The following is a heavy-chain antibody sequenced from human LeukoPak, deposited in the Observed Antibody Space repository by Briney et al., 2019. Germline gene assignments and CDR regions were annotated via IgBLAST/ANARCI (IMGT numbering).Heavy chain of an antibody. D-gene: IGHD3-22*01. CDR3: ARGSTRSYYDSSGYYDY. Sequence: GGSLRLSCAASGFTFSSYAMSWVRQAPGKGLEWDSAISGSGGSTYYADSVKGRFTISRDNSKNTLYLQMNSLRAEDTAIYYCARGSTRSYYDSSGYYDYWGQGTLVTVSS. J-gene: IGHJ4*02. V-gene: IGHV3-23*01. CDR1: GFTFSSYA. CDR2: ISGSGGST.